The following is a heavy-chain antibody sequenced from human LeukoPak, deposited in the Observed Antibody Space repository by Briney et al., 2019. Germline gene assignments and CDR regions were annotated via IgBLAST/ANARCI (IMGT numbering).Heavy chain of an antibody. J-gene: IGHJ5*02. CDR3: ARVPSQHWFDP. D-gene: IGHD2-2*01. Sequence: SETLSLTCTVSGGSISSYYWSWIRQPPGKGLEWIGYIYYSGSTNYNPSLKSRVTISVDTSKNQFSLKLSSVTAADTAMYYCARVPSQHWFDPWGQGTLVTVSS. V-gene: IGHV4-59*01. CDR1: GGSISSYY. CDR2: IYYSGST.